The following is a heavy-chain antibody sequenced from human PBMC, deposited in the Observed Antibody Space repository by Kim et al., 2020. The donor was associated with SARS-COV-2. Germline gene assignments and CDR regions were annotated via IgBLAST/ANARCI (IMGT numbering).Heavy chain of an antibody. CDR2: ISSSSSYI. J-gene: IGHJ4*02. CDR1: GFTFSSYS. Sequence: GGSLRLSCAASGFTFSSYSMNWVRQAPGKGLEWVSSISSSSSYIYYADSVKGRFTISRDNAKNSLYLQMNSLRAEDTAVYYCARVRGLDDILTGYYNSPIDYWGQGTLVTVSS. V-gene: IGHV3-21*01. D-gene: IGHD3-9*01. CDR3: ARVRGLDDILTGYYNSPIDY.